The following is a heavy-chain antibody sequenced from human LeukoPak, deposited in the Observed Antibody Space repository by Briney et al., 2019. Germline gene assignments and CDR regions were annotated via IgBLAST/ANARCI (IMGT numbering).Heavy chain of an antibody. CDR3: ARDWVGATGNFDY. V-gene: IGHV4-30-4*08. D-gene: IGHD1-26*01. CDR1: GGSISSGDYY. CDR2: IYYSGST. Sequence: TSQTLSLTCTVSGGSISSGDYYWSWIRQPPGKDLEWIGYIYYSGSTYYNPSLKSRVTISVDTSKNQFSLKLSSVTAAGTAVYYCARDWVGATGNFDYWGQGTLVTVSS. J-gene: IGHJ4*02.